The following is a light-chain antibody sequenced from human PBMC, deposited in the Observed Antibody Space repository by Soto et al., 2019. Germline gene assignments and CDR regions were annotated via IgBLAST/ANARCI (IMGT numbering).Light chain of an antibody. J-gene: IGKJ1*01. CDR1: QSVSSSY. CDR2: GAS. V-gene: IGKV3-20*01. Sequence: EIVLTQSPGTLSLSPGERATLSCRASQSVSSSYLAWYQQTPGQAPRLLIYGASSRATGIPDRFSGSGSGTDFTLTISRLEPEDFAVNYCQQYGSSPRTFGQGTKVDIK. CDR3: QQYGSSPRT.